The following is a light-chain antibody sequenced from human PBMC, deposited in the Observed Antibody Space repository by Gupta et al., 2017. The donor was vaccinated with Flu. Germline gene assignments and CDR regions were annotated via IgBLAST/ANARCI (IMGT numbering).Light chain of an antibody. CDR2: KAS. CDR3: QQYNSYSWT. CDR1: QSISSW. Sequence: PSTLSASVGDRVTITCRASQSISSWLAWFLQKPGKPPQPLIYKASILEEGVPSRFSGRGSGTEFTLTISSLQPDDSATYYCQQYNSYSWTFGQGTRLEIK. V-gene: IGKV1-5*03. J-gene: IGKJ1*01.